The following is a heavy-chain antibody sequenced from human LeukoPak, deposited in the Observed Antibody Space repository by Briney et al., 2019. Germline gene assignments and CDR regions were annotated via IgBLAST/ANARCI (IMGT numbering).Heavy chain of an antibody. CDR1: GFTVSSNY. CDR2: IYSGGST. Sequence: GGSLRLSCAASGFTVSSNYMSWVRQAPGKGLEWVSVIYSGGSTYYADSVKGRFTISRDNSKNTLYLQMNSLRAEDTAVYYRARLRYFDWLRNRNWFDPWGQGTLVTVSS. CDR3: ARLRYFDWLRNRNWFDP. D-gene: IGHD3-9*01. V-gene: IGHV3-66*01. J-gene: IGHJ5*02.